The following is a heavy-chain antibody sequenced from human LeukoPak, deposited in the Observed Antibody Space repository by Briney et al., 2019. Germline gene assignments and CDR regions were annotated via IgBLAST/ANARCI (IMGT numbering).Heavy chain of an antibody. D-gene: IGHD2-8*01. V-gene: IGHV3-23*01. J-gene: IGHJ1*01. Sequence: GGSQRLSCAASGFTFSNYAMTWVRQAPGKGLEWVSSISGSSDSTYYADSVKGRFTIFRDNSKNTLYPQMNSLRAEDTAVYYCTKDRANDVLEYFQYWGQGTLVTVSS. CDR2: ISGSSDST. CDR3: TKDRANDVLEYFQY. CDR1: GFTFSNYA.